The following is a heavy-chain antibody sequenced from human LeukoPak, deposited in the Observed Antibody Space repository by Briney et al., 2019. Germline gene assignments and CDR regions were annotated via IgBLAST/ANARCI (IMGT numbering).Heavy chain of an antibody. J-gene: IGHJ4*02. CDR1: GYTFTSYG. V-gene: IGHV1-18*01. CDR2: ISAYNGNT. D-gene: IGHD3-22*01. Sequence: ASVKVSCKASGYTFTSYGISWVRQAPGQGLEWMGWISAYNGNTNYAQKLQGRVTMTTDTSTSTAYMELRSLRSDDTAVYYCARDGSYYYDSSGYYFPNDYWGQGTLVTVSS. CDR3: ARDGSYYYDSSGYYFPNDY.